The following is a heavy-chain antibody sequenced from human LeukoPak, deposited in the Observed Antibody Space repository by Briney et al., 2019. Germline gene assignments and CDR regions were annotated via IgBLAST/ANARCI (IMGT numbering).Heavy chain of an antibody. D-gene: IGHD5-18*01. CDR3: ARGKPDTAMVENPFDY. CDR1: GFTFSSYA. J-gene: IGHJ4*02. Sequence: GGSLRLSCAASGFTFSSYAMHWVRQAPGKGLEWVAVISYDGSNKYYADSVKRRFTISRDNSKNTLYLQMNSLRAEDTAVYYCARGKPDTAMVENPFDYWGQGALVTVSS. CDR2: ISYDGSNK. V-gene: IGHV3-30*04.